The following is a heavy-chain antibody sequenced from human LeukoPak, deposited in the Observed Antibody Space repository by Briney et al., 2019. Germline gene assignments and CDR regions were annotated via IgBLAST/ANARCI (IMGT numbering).Heavy chain of an antibody. D-gene: IGHD3-3*01. CDR3: AREFGDWGLDY. J-gene: IGHJ4*02. Sequence: GGSLRLSCAASGFTFSSYAMHWVRQAPGKGLEWVAVISYDGSNKYYADSVKGRFTISRDNSKNTLYLQMNSLRAEDTAVYYCAREFGDWGLDYWGQGTLVTVSS. V-gene: IGHV3-30-3*01. CDR1: GFTFSSYA. CDR2: ISYDGSNK.